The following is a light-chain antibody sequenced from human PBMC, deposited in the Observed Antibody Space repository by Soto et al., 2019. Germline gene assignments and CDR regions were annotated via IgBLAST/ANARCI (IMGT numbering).Light chain of an antibody. Sequence: DIVMTQTPLSSPVTLGQPASISCRSSESLLHIDGTTYLSWLQQRPGQPPRVIIYKISDRLSGVPDRFSGSGVGTDFTLKISRVEAEDVGVYYCMQATHFTRTFGQGTKVDIK. V-gene: IGKV2-24*01. CDR2: KIS. CDR3: MQATHFTRT. CDR1: ESLLHIDGTTY. J-gene: IGKJ1*01.